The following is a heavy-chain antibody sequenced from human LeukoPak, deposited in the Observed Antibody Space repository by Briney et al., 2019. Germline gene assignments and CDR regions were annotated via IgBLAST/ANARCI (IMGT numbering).Heavy chain of an antibody. V-gene: IGHV3-49*04. D-gene: IGHD4-11*01. CDR3: TRGYSIDY. CDR2: IRSKASGGTT. CDR1: GFTFGDYA. Sequence: PGGSLRLSCTASGFTFGDYAMSWVRQAPGKGLEWVGFIRSKASGGTTEYTASVKGRFTISRDDSKSIAYLQMNSLITEDTAICYCTRGYSIDYWGQGTQVAVSS. J-gene: IGHJ4*02.